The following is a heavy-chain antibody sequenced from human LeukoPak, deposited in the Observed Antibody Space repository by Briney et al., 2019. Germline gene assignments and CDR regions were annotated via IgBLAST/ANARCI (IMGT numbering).Heavy chain of an antibody. J-gene: IGHJ6*03. D-gene: IGHD4-17*01. CDR1: GFSVSSYS. Sequence: PGGSLRLSCAASGFSVSSYSMNWVRQAPGKGLEWVSTISSSSNYIYDADSVKGRFTISRDNAKNSLYLQMNSLRAEDTAVYYCARGITVTTLYHYYMDVWGKGTTVTVSS. V-gene: IGHV3-21*01. CDR2: ISSSSNYI. CDR3: ARGITVTTLYHYYMDV.